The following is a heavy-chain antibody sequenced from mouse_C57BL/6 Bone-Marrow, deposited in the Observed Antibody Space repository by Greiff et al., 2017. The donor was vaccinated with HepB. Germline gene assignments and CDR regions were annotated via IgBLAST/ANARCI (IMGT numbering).Heavy chain of an antibody. J-gene: IGHJ4*01. D-gene: IGHD1-1*01. CDR2: IWGVGST. V-gene: IGHV2-6*01. CDR3: ASMNYGSSYDAMDY. Sequence: VQLQESGPGLVAPSQSLSITCTVSGFSLTSYGVDWVRQSPGKGLEWLGVIWGVGSTNYNSALKSRLSISKDNSKSQVFLKMNSLQTDDTAMYYCASMNYGSSYDAMDYWGQGTSVTVSS. CDR1: GFSLTSYG.